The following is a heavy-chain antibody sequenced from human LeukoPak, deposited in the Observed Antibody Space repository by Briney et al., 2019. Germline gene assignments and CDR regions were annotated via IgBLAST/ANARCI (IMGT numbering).Heavy chain of an antibody. CDR2: IRYDGSNK. V-gene: IGHV3-30*02. D-gene: IGHD6-13*01. CDR1: GFTFSTYG. J-gene: IGHJ4*02. Sequence: GGSLRLSCAASGFTFSTYGMHWVRQAPGKGLEWVAFIRYDGSNKYYADSVKGRFTISRDNSKNTLYLQMNSLRAEDTAVYYCAKDKLGVAAAGNDYWGQGTLVTVSS. CDR3: AKDKLGVAAAGNDY.